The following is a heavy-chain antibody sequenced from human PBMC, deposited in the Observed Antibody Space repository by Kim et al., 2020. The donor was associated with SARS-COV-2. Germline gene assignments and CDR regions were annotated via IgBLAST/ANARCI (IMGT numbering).Heavy chain of an antibody. J-gene: IGHJ4*02. CDR3: ARADISPYYFDY. V-gene: IGHV3-30-3*01. Sequence: GGSLRLSCAASGFTFSSYAMHWVRQAPGKGLEWVAVISYDGSNKYYADSVKGRFTISRDNSKNTLYLQMNSLRAEDTAVYYCARADISPYYFDYWGQGTLVTVSS. CDR2: ISYDGSNK. D-gene: IGHD3-9*01. CDR1: GFTFSSYA.